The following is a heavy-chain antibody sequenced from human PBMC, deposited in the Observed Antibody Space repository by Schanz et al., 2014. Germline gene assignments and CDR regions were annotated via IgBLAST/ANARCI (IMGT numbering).Heavy chain of an antibody. J-gene: IGHJ4*02. CDR1: GGSISSYY. Sequence: QVQLRESGPGLVKPSKTLSLTCTVSGGSISSYYWSWIRQPAGKGLEWIGRIFTSGSTDYNPSLKRRGPMSVDPSKNQFSLKLGSVTAADTAVYYCARDLEGFDYWGQGTLVTVSS. D-gene: IGHD1-1*01. CDR3: ARDLEGFDY. CDR2: IFTSGST. V-gene: IGHV4-4*07.